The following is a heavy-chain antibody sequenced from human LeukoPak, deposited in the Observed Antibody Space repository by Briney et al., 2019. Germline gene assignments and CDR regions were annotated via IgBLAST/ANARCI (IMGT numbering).Heavy chain of an antibody. J-gene: IGHJ6*02. CDR2: INPSGGST. D-gene: IGHD6-19*01. CDR3: ARDLIPTRQWLVESYYYYYGMDV. CDR1: GYTFTSYY. Sequence: ASVKVSFTASGYTFTSYYMHWVRQAPGQGLEWMGIINPSGGSTTYAQKFQGRVTMTRDTSTSTVYMELSSLRSEDTAVYYCARDLIPTRQWLVESYYYYYGMDVWGQGTTVTVSS. V-gene: IGHV1-46*01.